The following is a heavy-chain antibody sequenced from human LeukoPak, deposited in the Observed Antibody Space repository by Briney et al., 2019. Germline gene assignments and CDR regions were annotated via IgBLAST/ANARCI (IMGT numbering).Heavy chain of an antibody. J-gene: IGHJ2*01. Sequence: SVKVSCKASGGTFSSYAISWVRQAPGQGLEWMGRIIPILGIANYAQKFQGRVTITADKSTSTAYMELSSLRSEDTAVYYCARDQMGGELNDYYDSSGSTFWWYFDLWGRGTLVTVSS. D-gene: IGHD3-22*01. CDR3: ARDQMGGELNDYYDSSGSTFWWYFDL. V-gene: IGHV1-69*04. CDR1: GGTFSSYA. CDR2: IIPILGIA.